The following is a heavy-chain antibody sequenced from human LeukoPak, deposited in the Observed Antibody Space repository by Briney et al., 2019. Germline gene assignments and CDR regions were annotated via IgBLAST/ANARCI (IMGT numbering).Heavy chain of an antibody. CDR2: IYTSGST. D-gene: IGHD2-2*02. V-gene: IGHV4-4*07. CDR3: ARDQYCSSTSCYKGHAFDI. J-gene: IGHJ3*02. CDR1: GGSISSYY. Sequence: SETLSLTCTVSGGSISSYYWSWIRQPAGKGLEWIGRIYTSGSTNYNPSLKSRVTMSVDTSKNQFSLKLSSVTAADTAVYYCARDQYCSSTSCYKGHAFDIWGQGTMVTVSS.